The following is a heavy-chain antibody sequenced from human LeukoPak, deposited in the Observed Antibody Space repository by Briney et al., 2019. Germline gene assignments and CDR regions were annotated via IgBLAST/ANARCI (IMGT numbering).Heavy chain of an antibody. V-gene: IGHV4-59*01. J-gene: IGHJ4*02. CDR3: AVTPEMATRSDY. CDR2: IYYSGST. CDR1: GGSISSYY. D-gene: IGHD5-24*01. Sequence: SETLSLTCTVSGGSISSYYWSWIRQPPGKGLEWIGYIYYSGSTNYNPSLKSRVTISVDTSNNQFSLNLSSVTAADTAVYYCAVTPEMATRSDYWGQGTLVAVSS.